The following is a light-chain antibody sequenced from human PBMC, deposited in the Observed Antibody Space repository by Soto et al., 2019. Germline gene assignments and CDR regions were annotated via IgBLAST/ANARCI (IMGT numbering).Light chain of an antibody. CDR2: EVT. CDR3: SSYTNSDTWV. CDR1: SSDVGGYNY. Sequence: QSALTQPASVSGSPGQSITISCTGTSSDVGGYNYVSWYQQHPGQVPKLTIYEVTNRPSGVSSRFSGSKSGNTASLTISGLQAEDEADYYCSSYTNSDTWVFDGGTKLTVL. J-gene: IGLJ3*02. V-gene: IGLV2-14*01.